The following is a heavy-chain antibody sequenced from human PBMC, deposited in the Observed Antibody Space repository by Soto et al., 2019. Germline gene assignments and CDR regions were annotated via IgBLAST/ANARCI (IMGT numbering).Heavy chain of an antibody. CDR1: GYTLTELS. Sequence: ASVKVSCKVSGYTLTELSMHWVRQAPGKGLEWMGGFDPEDGETIYAQKFQGRVTMTEDTSTDTAYMELSSLRSEDTAVYYCATLQYSCCWFDYWGQGPMVTVYS. CDR2: FDPEDGET. V-gene: IGHV1-24*01. CDR3: ATLQYSCCWFDY. D-gene: IGHD6-19*01. J-gene: IGHJ4*02.